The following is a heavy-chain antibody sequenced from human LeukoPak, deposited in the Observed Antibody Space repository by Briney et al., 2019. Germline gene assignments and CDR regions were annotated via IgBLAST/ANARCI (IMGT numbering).Heavy chain of an antibody. V-gene: IGHV3-30*02. CDR3: AKDRPRGYSYGSYAFDI. CDR1: GFTFSSYG. CDR2: IRYDGSNK. D-gene: IGHD5-18*01. Sequence: GGSLRLXCAASGFTFSSYGMHWVRQAPGKGLEWVAFIRYDGSNKYYADSVKGRFTISRDNSKNTLYLQMNSLRAEDTAVYYCAKDRPRGYSYGSYAFDIWGQGTMVTVSS. J-gene: IGHJ3*02.